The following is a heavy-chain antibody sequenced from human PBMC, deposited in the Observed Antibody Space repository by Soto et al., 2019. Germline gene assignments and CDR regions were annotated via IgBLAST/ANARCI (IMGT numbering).Heavy chain of an antibody. CDR3: ASPSRPASGYDRDY. Sequence: EVQLLESGGGLVQPGGSLRLSCAASGFTFSSYAMSWVRQAPGKGLEWVSAISGSGGSTYYADSVKGRFTISRDNSKNTLYLQMNSLRAEDTAVYYCASPSRPASGYDRDYWGQGTLVTFSS. CDR1: GFTFSSYA. CDR2: ISGSGGST. J-gene: IGHJ4*02. V-gene: IGHV3-23*01. D-gene: IGHD5-12*01.